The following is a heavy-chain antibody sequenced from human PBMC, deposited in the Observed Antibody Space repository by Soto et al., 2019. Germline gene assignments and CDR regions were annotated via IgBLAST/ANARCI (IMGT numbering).Heavy chain of an antibody. Sequence: GPALTISCEGSGDSVSNYWITWVRQMHGKGLEWMGRIDPSGSDINYSPSFKGHVTISADKSISTAYLQWHRLRGDDTAVYYCAKKAGLVSAYPPQFDPRGQGTLDSVTS. D-gene: IGHD2-2*01. J-gene: IGHJ5*02. V-gene: IGHV5-10-1*01. CDR3: AKKAGLVSAYPPQFDP. CDR2: IDPSGSDI. CDR1: GDSVSNYW.